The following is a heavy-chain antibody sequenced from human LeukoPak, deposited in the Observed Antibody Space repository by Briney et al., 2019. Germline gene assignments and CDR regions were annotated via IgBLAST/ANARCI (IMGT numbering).Heavy chain of an antibody. V-gene: IGHV4-59*01. Sequence: SETLSLTCTVSDGSISNYDWSWVRKPPGKGLEFIGHVHYSGTANYNPSLKSRVTISVDTSKNQFSLKLSSVTAADTAVYYCARDLILGGAFDIWGQGTMVTVSS. J-gene: IGHJ3*02. CDR2: VHYSGTA. D-gene: IGHD2-21*01. CDR1: DGSISNYD. CDR3: ARDLILGGAFDI.